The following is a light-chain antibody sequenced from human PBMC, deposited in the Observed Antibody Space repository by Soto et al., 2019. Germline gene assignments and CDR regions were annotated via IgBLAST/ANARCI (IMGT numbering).Light chain of an antibody. CDR2: GAS. CDR1: QAVNTR. V-gene: IGKV3D-15*01. Sequence: EIVLTQSPATLSSFPGDRVTLSCRASQAVNTRLAWYQHKPGQAPRLLIYGASSRATGIPDRFSGSGSGTDFTLTISSLQSEDFAVYYCQQYNNWPTFGQGTKVDIK. J-gene: IGKJ1*01. CDR3: QQYNNWPT.